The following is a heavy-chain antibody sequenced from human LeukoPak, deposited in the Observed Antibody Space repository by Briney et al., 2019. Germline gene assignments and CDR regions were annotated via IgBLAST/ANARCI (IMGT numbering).Heavy chain of an antibody. CDR3: ARDDDFWSGYSNGGFDY. V-gene: IGHV3-48*03. CDR2: ISSSGSTI. CDR1: GFTFSSYE. Sequence: PGGSLRLSCAASGFTFSSYEMNWVRQAPGKGPEWVSYISSSGSTIYYADSVKGRFTISRDNAKNSLYLQMNSLRAEDTAVYYCARDDDFWSGYSNGGFDYWGQGTLVTVSS. J-gene: IGHJ4*02. D-gene: IGHD3-3*01.